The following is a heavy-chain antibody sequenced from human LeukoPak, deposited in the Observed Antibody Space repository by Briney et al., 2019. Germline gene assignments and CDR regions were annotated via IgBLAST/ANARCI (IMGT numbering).Heavy chain of an antibody. CDR2: IYASDSDT. CDR1: GYSLSNYW. D-gene: IGHD3-22*01. V-gene: IGHV5-51*01. J-gene: IGHJ3*02. Sequence: GESLEISCKASGYSLSNYWIGWGRPVSGKGLEWIGTIYASDSDTRYSPSFQGQVTISADKSINTAYLQWSSLKASDTAMYYCARKRSSGYYDSSGYAIDAFDMWGQGTMVTVSS. CDR3: ARKRSSGYYDSSGYAIDAFDM.